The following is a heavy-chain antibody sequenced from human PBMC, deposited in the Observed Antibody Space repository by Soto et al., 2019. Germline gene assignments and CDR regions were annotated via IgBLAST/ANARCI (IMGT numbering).Heavy chain of an antibody. Sequence: QVQLVQSGAEVKKPGSSVKVSCKASGGTFSSYAISWVRQAPGQGLEWMGGIIPIFGTANYAQKFQGRVTITADESTSTAYMELSSLRSEDTAVYYCARARKRFNYYDSSGYFDYWGQGTLVTVSS. D-gene: IGHD3-22*01. CDR3: ARARKRFNYYDSSGYFDY. V-gene: IGHV1-69*01. CDR2: IIPIFGTA. J-gene: IGHJ4*02. CDR1: GGTFSSYA.